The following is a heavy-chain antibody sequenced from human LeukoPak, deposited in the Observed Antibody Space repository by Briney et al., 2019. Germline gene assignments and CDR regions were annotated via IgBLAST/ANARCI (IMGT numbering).Heavy chain of an antibody. CDR1: GYTFTSYG. V-gene: IGHV1-18*01. J-gene: IGHJ4*02. D-gene: IGHD6-13*01. CDR2: ISAYNGNT. Sequence: ASVKVSCKASGYTFTSYGISWVRQAPGQGLEWMGWISAYNGNTNYAQKLQGRVTMTTDTSTSTAYMELRSLRSDDTAVYYCARYSSIAAAGLPFDYWGQGTLVTVSS. CDR3: ARYSSIAAAGLPFDY.